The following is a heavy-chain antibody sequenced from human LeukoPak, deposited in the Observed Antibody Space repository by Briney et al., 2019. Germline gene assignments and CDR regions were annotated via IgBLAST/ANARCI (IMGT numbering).Heavy chain of an antibody. J-gene: IGHJ6*03. CDR1: GGTFSGHA. CDR3: ARDVWIAARFRYYYYMDV. D-gene: IGHD6-6*01. CDR2: IIPIFGTA. Sequence: SVNVSCKASGGTFSGHAISWVRQAPGQGLEWMGGIIPIFGTANYAQKFQGRVTITADESTSTAYMALSSLRSEDTAVYYCARDVWIAARFRYYYYMDVWGKGTTVTVSS. V-gene: IGHV1-69*13.